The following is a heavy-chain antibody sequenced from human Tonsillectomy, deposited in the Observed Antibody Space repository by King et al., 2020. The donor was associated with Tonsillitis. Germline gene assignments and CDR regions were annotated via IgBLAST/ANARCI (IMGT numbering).Heavy chain of an antibody. D-gene: IGHD3-22*01. CDR2: ISWDSGSI. CDR1: GFTFDDFA. Sequence: VQLVESGGGLVQPGRSLRLSCAASGFTFDDFAMHWVRQTPGKGLEWVSGISWDSGSIGYADSVKGRFTISRDNDKNSLYLQMNSLRAEDTALYYCAKDMGDYYGSGYVYWGQGPLVTVSS. J-gene: IGHJ4*02. CDR3: AKDMGDYYGSGYVY. V-gene: IGHV3-9*01.